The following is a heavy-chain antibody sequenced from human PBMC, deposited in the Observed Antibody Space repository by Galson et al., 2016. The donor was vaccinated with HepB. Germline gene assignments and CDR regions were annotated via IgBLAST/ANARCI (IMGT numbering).Heavy chain of an antibody. CDR1: GFTFSSYG. CDR2: ISGDGGKT. D-gene: IGHD3-10*01. Sequence: SLRLSCAASGFTFSSYGMTWVRQAPGKGPEWVSSISGDGGKTYYADSVKGRFIISRENSKDTLYLQMNSLKAEDKAVYYCAREGDSGTSHHYYYGMDVWGQGTTVTVSS. V-gene: IGHV3-23*01. J-gene: IGHJ6*02. CDR3: AREGDSGTSHHYYYGMDV.